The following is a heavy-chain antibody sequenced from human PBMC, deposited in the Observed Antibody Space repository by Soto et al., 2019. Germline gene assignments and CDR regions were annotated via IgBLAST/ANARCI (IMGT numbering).Heavy chain of an antibody. D-gene: IGHD3-10*01. Sequence: PSETLSLTCTVSGGSISSGGYYWSCIRQHPGKGLEWIGYIYYSGSTYYNPSLKSRVTISVDTSKNQFSLKLSSVTAADTAVYYCARVGRGYYYYYGMDVWGQGTTVTVSS. CDR1: GGSISSGGYY. J-gene: IGHJ6*02. V-gene: IGHV4-31*03. CDR3: ARVGRGYYYYYGMDV. CDR2: IYYSGST.